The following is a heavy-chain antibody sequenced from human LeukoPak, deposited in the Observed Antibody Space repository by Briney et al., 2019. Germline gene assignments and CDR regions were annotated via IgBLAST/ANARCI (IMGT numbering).Heavy chain of an antibody. CDR2: ISSRGSTI. Sequence: GGSLRLSCAASGFTFSDYYMSWIRQAPGKGLEWVSYISSRGSTIYYADSVKGRFTISRDNAKNSLYLQMNSLRAEDTAVYYCARDFNSYGTYYYYYGMDVWGQGTTVTVSS. J-gene: IGHJ6*02. V-gene: IGHV3-11*01. CDR1: GFTFSDYY. D-gene: IGHD5-18*01. CDR3: ARDFNSYGTYYYYYGMDV.